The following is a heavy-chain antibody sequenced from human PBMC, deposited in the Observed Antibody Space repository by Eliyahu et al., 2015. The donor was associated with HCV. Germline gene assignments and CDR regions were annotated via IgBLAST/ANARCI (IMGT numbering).Heavy chain of an antibody. CDR2: IYPGDSDT. J-gene: IGHJ4*02. CDR3: ARGEGWQWLVHPQATYFDY. D-gene: IGHD6-19*01. Sequence: EVQLVQSGAEVKKXGESLXISXXGSGXSFTXYWIXXVRQMPGEGLEWMGIIYPGDSDTRYSPSFQGQVTISADKSISTAYLQWSSLKASDTAMYYCARGEGWQWLVHPQATYFDYWGQGTLVTVSS. V-gene: IGHV5-51*01. CDR1: GXSFTXYW.